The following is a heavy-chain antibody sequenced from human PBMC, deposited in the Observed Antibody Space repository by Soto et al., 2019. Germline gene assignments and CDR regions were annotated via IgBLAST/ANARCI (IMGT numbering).Heavy chain of an antibody. CDR2: IYSGGST. CDR3: ARASSYDYVWGSYSPRFGYYFDY. J-gene: IGHJ4*01. CDR1: GFAVSSNY. D-gene: IGHD3-16*01. Sequence: PGGSLRLSCAASGFAVSSNYMSWVRQAPGKGLEWVSVIYSGGSTYYADSVKGRFTISRDNSKNTLYLQMNSLRAEDTAVYYCARASSYDYVWGSYSPRFGYYFDYWGHGTLVTVS. V-gene: IGHV3-53*01.